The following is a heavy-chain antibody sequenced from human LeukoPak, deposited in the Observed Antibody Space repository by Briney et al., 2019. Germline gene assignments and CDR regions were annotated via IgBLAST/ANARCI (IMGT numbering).Heavy chain of an antibody. J-gene: IGHJ4*02. Sequence: PSETLSLTCTVSGGSISSSSYYWGWIRQPPGKGLEWIGSIYYSGSTYYNPSLKSRVTISVDTSKNQFSLMLSSVTAADTAVYYCARQRDFWSQYYFDYWGQGTLVTVSS. V-gene: IGHV4-39*01. CDR1: GGSISSSSYY. CDR3: ARQRDFWSQYYFDY. D-gene: IGHD3-3*01. CDR2: IYYSGST.